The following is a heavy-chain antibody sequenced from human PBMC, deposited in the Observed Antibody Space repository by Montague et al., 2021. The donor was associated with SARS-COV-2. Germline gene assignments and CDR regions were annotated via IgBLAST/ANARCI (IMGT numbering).Heavy chain of an antibody. CDR2: VYFSGTA. D-gene: IGHD6-19*01. J-gene: IGHJ4*02. CDR3: ARRPSSGWSFDY. CDR1: AGSINNHY. Sequence: SETLSLTCTVSAGSINNHYWSWIRQTPGKELEWIAYVYFSGTASYNPSLKSRVTISVDTSRNQFSLQLTSVTAADTAVYYCARRPSSGWSFDYRGQGTQVSVSS. V-gene: IGHV4-59*08.